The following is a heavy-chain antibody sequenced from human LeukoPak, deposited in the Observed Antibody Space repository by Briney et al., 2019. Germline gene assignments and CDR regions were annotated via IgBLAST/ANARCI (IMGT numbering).Heavy chain of an antibody. Sequence: GVSVKVSCKTSGYPFSDYYIHWIRQASGQGLESMGWIDPKNGDTKYAQRSQGRLTISMDTSIDTVYMELSSLRYDDTAVYYCARLSALWGQGTLVTVSS. J-gene: IGHJ4*02. V-gene: IGHV1-2*02. CDR1: GYPFSDYY. CDR3: ARLSAL. CDR2: IDPKNGDT.